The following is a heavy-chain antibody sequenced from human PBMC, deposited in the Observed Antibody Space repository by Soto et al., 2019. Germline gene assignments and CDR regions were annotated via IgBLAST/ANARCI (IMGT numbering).Heavy chain of an antibody. CDR3: ARDGNDVVSGYYTSDAFDI. J-gene: IGHJ3*02. CDR1: GDSVSSNSAA. V-gene: IGHV6-1*01. CDR2: TYYRSKWYN. Sequence: SQTLSLTCAISGDSVSSNSAAWNWIRQSPSRGLEWLGRTYYRSKWYNDYAVSVKSRITINPDTSKNQFSLQLNSVTPEDTAVYYCARDGNDVVSGYYTSDAFDIWGQGTRVTVSS. D-gene: IGHD3-3*01.